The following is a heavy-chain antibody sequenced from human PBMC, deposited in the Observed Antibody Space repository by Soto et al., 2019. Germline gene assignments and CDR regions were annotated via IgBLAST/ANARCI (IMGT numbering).Heavy chain of an antibody. D-gene: IGHD1-26*01. V-gene: IGHV3-21*01. J-gene: IGHJ6*02. Sequence: EVQLVESGGGLVKPGGSLRLSCAGSGFTFNNYNINWVRQAPGKGLEWISSISRSSDYIYYADSVRGRFTVSRDNAKASMFLQMNSLRADDTAVYYCARDRGARLNYYGMDVWGQGTTVTVSS. CDR1: GFTFNNYN. CDR3: ARDRGARLNYYGMDV. CDR2: ISRSSDYI.